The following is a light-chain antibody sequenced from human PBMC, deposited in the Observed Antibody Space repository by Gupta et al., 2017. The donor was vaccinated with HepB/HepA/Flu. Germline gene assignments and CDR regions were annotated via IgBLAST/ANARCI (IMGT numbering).Light chain of an antibody. V-gene: IGLV1-47*01. CDR3: VGGDGIRSGYV. Sequence: SVLIQPPSASVPPGPRVTISCSGSSSNIGNYNVYWYQQLPETAPKLLIYKNDQRPSVVAECFSGTKCDTAAPLAISGLRAEDEADYYCVGGDGIRSGYVFGTGTKVTVL. CDR2: KND. CDR1: SSNIGNYN. J-gene: IGLJ1*01.